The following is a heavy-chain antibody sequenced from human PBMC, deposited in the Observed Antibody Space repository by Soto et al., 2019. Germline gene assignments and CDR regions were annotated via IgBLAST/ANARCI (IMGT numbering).Heavy chain of an antibody. Sequence: QVQLQQWGAGLLKPSETLSLTCAVYGGSFSGYQWTWIRQTPGKGLEWIGEINDSGNINYNPSLKSPVTILVDTAKKQISLKLSSVTAADTAVYYCARGLILWFGELSRRGGYYYYIDVWGKGTTVTVSS. CDR1: GGSFSGYQ. V-gene: IGHV4-34*01. J-gene: IGHJ6*03. CDR3: ARGLILWFGELSRRGGYYYYIDV. D-gene: IGHD3-10*01. CDR2: INDSGNI.